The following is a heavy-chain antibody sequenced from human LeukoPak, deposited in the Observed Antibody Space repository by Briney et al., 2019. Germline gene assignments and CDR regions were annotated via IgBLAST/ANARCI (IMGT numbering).Heavy chain of an antibody. D-gene: IGHD6-19*01. V-gene: IGHV4-34*01. Sequence: PSETLSLTRADYGGSFSGYYWSWIRQPPGKGKEWIGEINHSGSTNYNPSLKSRVTISVDTSKNQFSLKLSSVTAADTAVYYCARGFDSIAVAGTFDYLGQGTLVTVSS. CDR3: ARGFDSIAVAGTFDY. J-gene: IGHJ4*02. CDR1: GGSFSGYY. CDR2: INHSGST.